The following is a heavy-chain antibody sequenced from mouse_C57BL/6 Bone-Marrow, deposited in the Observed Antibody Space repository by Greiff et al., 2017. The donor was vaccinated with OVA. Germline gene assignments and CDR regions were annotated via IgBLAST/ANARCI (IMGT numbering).Heavy chain of an antibody. CDR3: ARYPQLERYFDV. CDR1: GFTFTDYY. Sequence: EVMLVESGGGLVQPGGSLSLSCAASGFTFTDYYMSWVRQPPGKALEWLGFISNKATGYNTEYSSSVKGRFTISRANSPSILYLQMNALGDEDSATYYCARYPQLERYFDVWGTGTAGTVTS. J-gene: IGHJ1*03. CDR2: ISNKATGYNT. D-gene: IGHD4-1*02. V-gene: IGHV7-3*01.